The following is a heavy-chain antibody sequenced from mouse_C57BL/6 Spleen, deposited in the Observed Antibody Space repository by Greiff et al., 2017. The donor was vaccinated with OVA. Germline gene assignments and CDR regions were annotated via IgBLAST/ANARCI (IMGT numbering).Heavy chain of an antibody. Sequence: QVQLQQPGAELVKPGASVKMSCKASGYTFTSYWITWVKPRPGQGLEWIGDIYPGSGSTNYNEKFKSKATLTVDTSSSTAYMQLSSLTSEDSAVYYCARDHYGSSSGDYWGQGTTLTVSS. V-gene: IGHV1-55*01. D-gene: IGHD1-1*01. CDR1: GYTFTSYW. CDR3: ARDHYGSSSGDY. J-gene: IGHJ2*01. CDR2: IYPGSGST.